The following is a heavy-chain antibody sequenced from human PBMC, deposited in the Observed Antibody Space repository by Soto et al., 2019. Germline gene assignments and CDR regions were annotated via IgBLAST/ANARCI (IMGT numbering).Heavy chain of an antibody. Sequence: PGVSLRLSFAPSGFTFSSYSMNSILQAPGEGLEWFSYIRSSSSTIYYADSVKAQFTISRDNAKNSLYLQMNSLRAEDTAVYYCARIHYYGSGSYIAYYDHWGHGTLVTLSS. J-gene: IGHJ4*01. CDR1: GFTFSSYS. CDR3: ARIHYYGSGSYIAYYDH. D-gene: IGHD3-10*01. V-gene: IGHV3-48*01. CDR2: IRSSSSTI.